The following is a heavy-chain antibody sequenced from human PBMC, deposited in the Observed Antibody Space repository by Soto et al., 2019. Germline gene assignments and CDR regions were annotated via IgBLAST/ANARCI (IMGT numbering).Heavy chain of an antibody. CDR1: GYTFTSYG. D-gene: IGHD3-10*01. Sequence: ASVKVSCKASGYTFTSYGISWVRQAPGQGLEWMGWISAYNGNTNYAQKLQGRVTMTTDTSTSTAYMELRSLRSDDTAVYYCARARDGSGSNRYFDYWGQGTLVTSPQ. J-gene: IGHJ4*02. V-gene: IGHV1-18*01. CDR3: ARARDGSGSNRYFDY. CDR2: ISAYNGNT.